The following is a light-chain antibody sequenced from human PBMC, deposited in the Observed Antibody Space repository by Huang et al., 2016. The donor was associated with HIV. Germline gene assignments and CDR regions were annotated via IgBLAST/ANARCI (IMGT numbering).Light chain of an antibody. V-gene: IGKV3-20*01. CDR2: GAS. CDR3: QQHDSSPRT. CDR1: QSLNNSY. Sequence: SPGERATLSCRASQSLNNSYLAWYQQRPGQAPRPLIYGASTRATGIPDRFSGSGSGTDFTLTISRLEPEDFAVYYCQQHDSSPRTFGQGTRLEIK. J-gene: IGKJ5*01.